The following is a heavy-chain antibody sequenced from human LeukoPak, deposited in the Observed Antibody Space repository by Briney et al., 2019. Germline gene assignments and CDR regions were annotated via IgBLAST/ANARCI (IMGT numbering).Heavy chain of an antibody. J-gene: IGHJ5*02. Sequence: GGSLRLSCAASGFTFSSYAMSWVRQAPGKGLEWVSAISGSGGSTYYADCVKGRFTISRDNSKNTLYLQMNSLRAEDTAVYYCAGSWDIVVVPAAMPCWFDPWGQGTLVTVSS. CDR1: GFTFSSYA. CDR3: AGSWDIVVVPAAMPCWFDP. CDR2: ISGSGGST. D-gene: IGHD2-2*01. V-gene: IGHV3-23*01.